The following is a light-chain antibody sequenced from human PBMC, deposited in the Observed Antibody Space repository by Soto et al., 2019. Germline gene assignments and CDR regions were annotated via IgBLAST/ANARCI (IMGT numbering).Light chain of an antibody. CDR2: GAS. CDR1: QSVSSN. V-gene: IGKV3-15*01. Sequence: EIVMTQSPATLSVSPGEIATLSCRASQSVSSNLEWYQQKPGQAPRLLIYGASTRATGIPARFSGSGSGTEFTLALGSMRSEDFAVYYCQQYKSWPPLSFVGGIKVEIK. CDR3: QQYKSWPPLS. J-gene: IGKJ4*02.